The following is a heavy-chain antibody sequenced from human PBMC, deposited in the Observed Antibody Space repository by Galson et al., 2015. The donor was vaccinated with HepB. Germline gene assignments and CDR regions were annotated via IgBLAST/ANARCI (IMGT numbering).Heavy chain of an antibody. CDR3: AKLGAY. CDR2: ISYDGSNK. CDR1: GFTFSSYG. J-gene: IGHJ4*02. V-gene: IGHV3-30*18. Sequence: SLRLSCAASGFTFSSYGMHWVRQAPGKGLEWVAVISYDGSNKSYADSVKGRFTISRDNSKNTLYLQMNSPRAEDTAVYYCAKLGAYWGQGTLVTVSS.